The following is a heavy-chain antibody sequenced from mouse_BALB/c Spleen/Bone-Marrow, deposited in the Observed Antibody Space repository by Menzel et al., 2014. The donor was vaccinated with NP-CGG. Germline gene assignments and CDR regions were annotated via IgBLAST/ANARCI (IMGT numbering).Heavy chain of an antibody. Sequence: EVQLQQSGAELVKPGASVKLSCTASGFDIKDTYMHWVKQRPEQGLEWIGRVDPANGNTKYDPKFQGKATITADTSSNTAYLQLSSLTSEDTAVYYCARWEYYAMDYWGQGTSVTVSS. J-gene: IGHJ4*01. CDR2: VDPANGNT. V-gene: IGHV14-3*02. CDR3: ARWEYYAMDY. D-gene: IGHD4-1*01. CDR1: GFDIKDTY.